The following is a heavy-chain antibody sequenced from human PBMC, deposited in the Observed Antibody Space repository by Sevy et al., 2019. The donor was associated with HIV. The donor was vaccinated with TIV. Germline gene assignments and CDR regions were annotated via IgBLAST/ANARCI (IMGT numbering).Heavy chain of an antibody. CDR2: FDPEDDET. V-gene: IGHV1-24*01. J-gene: IGHJ4*02. CDR3: ATTKDYYETSGYPVDY. CDR1: GYTLTEFA. D-gene: IGHD3-22*01. Sequence: ASVKVSCKVSGYTLTEFAMHWVRQAPGKGLEWMGTFDPEDDETMYAQKFQGRITLTEDTSTDTAYMELSSLRSEDTAVYYCATTKDYYETSGYPVDYWGQGTLVTVSS.